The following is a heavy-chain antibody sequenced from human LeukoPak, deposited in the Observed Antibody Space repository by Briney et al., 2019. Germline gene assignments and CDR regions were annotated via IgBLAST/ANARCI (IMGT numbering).Heavy chain of an antibody. CDR1: GYSISSGYY. CDR3: ARDRAVAGYSSGSYSYFDY. D-gene: IGHD1-26*01. J-gene: IGHJ4*02. Sequence: SETLSLTCTVSGYSISSGYYWGWIRQPPGKGLEWIGSIYHSGSTYYNPSLKSRVAISVDTSKNQFSLKLSSVTAADTAVYYCARDRAVAGYSSGSYSYFDYWGQGTLVTVSS. V-gene: IGHV4-38-2*02. CDR2: IYHSGST.